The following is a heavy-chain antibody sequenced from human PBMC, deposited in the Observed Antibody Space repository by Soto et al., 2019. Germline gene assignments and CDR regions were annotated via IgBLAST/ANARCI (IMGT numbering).Heavy chain of an antibody. Sequence: GGSLRLSCVASTFTFSTYAMTWIRQTPGKGLEWVASITGGGRTLYADSLEGRFTISRDNSKNTLFLQMNNLRAEDAAVYYCTRDPNGDYIGAFDFWGQATVVTVSS. D-gene: IGHD4-17*01. CDR2: ITGGGRT. CDR3: TRDPNGDYIGAFDF. V-gene: IGHV3-23*01. CDR1: TFTFSTYA. J-gene: IGHJ3*01.